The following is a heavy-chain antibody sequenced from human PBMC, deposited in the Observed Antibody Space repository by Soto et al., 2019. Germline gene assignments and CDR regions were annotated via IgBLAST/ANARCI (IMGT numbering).Heavy chain of an antibody. V-gene: IGHV3-21*01. CDR3: ARVSPVNYFDY. J-gene: IGHJ4*02. CDR1: VFTFSSYS. Sequence: GGSLRLSCAASVFTFSSYSMNWFRQAPGNGLEWVSSISSSSSYIYYADSVKGRFTISRDNAKNSLYLQMNSLRAEDTAVYYCARVSPVNYFDYWGQGTLVTVSS. D-gene: IGHD4-17*01. CDR2: ISSSSSYI.